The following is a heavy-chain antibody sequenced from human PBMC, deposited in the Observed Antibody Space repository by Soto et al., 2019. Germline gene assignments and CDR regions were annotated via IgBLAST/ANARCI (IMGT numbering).Heavy chain of an antibody. CDR2: IDPSNSDI. J-gene: IGHJ2*01. CDR3: AKHWRPDWYFDF. CDR1: GGSISSSNW. D-gene: IGHD3-3*01. V-gene: IGHV4-4*02. Sequence: QVQLQESGPGLVKPSGTLSLTCAVSGGSISSSNWWSWVRQPPGKGLEWMGRIDPSNSDINYSPSFQGHVTISADKSITTAYLQWRSLRASDTAMYYCAKHWRPDWYFDFWGRGTLVTVSS.